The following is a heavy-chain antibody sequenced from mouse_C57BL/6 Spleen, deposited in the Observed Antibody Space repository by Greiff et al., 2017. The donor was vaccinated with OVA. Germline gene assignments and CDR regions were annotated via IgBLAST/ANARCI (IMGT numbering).Heavy chain of an antibody. CDR1: GYSFTDYN. Sequence: EVQLQQSGPELVKPGASVKISCKASGYSFTDYNMNWVKQSNGKSLEWIGVINPNYGTTRYNQKFKGKATSTAGQSSSTAYMQLNSLTSEDSAVYYCARENYSSSSWYFDGWGTGTTVTVAS. J-gene: IGHJ1*03. CDR3: ARENYSSSSWYFDG. V-gene: IGHV1-39*01. CDR2: INPNYGTT. D-gene: IGHD1-1*01.